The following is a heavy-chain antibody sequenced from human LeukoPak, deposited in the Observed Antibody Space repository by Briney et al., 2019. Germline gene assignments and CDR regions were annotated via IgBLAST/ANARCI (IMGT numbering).Heavy chain of an antibody. CDR2: IYYSGST. CDR1: GGSISSGGYY. CDR3: ARGLKPYCTNGVCYTGDF. J-gene: IGHJ4*02. Sequence: SQTLSLTCTVSGGSISSGGYYWSWIRQHPGKGLEWIGYIYYSGSTYYNPSLKSRVTISVDTSKNQFSLKLSSVTAADTAVYYCARGLKPYCTNGVCYTGDFWGQGTLVTVSP. D-gene: IGHD2-8*01. V-gene: IGHV4-31*03.